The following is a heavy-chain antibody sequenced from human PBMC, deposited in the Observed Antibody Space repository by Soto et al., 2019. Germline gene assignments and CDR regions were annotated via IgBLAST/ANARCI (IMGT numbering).Heavy chain of an antibody. V-gene: IGHV3-49*03. D-gene: IGHD6-19*01. Sequence: GGSLRLSCTASGFTFGDYAMSWFRQAPGKGLEWVGFIRSKAYGGTTEYAASVKGRFTISRDDSKSIAYLQMNSLKTEDTAVYYCTRYIAVAWLGAFDIWGQGTMVTVSS. J-gene: IGHJ3*02. CDR2: IRSKAYGGTT. CDR3: TRYIAVAWLGAFDI. CDR1: GFTFGDYA.